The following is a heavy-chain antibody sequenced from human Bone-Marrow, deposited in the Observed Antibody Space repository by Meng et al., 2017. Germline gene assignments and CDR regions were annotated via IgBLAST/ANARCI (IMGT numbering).Heavy chain of an antibody. J-gene: IGHJ6*02. D-gene: IGHD3-16*01. CDR3: ARDRLRTSFYYYYGMDV. V-gene: IGHV3-21*01. CDR1: GFTFSSYS. Sequence: GESLKISCAASGFTFSSYSMNWVRQAPGKGLEWVSSISSSSSYIYYADSVKGRVTISRDNAKNSLYLQMNSLRAEDTAVYYCARDRLRTSFYYYYGMDVWGQGTTVTVSS. CDR2: ISSSSSYI.